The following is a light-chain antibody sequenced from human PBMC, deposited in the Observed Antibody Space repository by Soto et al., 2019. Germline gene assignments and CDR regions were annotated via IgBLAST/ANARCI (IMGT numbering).Light chain of an antibody. CDR3: AAWDDSLNGWV. V-gene: IGLV1-44*01. CDR2: SNN. Sequence: QSVLTQPPSASGTPGQRGTISCSGSTSNIASNTVNWYQQLPGTAPKLLIYSNNQRPSGVPDRFSGSKSGTSASLAISGLQSEDEADYYCAAWDDSLNGWVFGGGTKVTVL. CDR1: TSNIASNT. J-gene: IGLJ3*02.